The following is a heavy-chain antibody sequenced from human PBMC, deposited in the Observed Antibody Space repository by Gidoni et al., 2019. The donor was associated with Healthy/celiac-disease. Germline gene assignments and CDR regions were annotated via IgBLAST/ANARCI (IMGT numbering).Heavy chain of an antibody. Sequence: EVQLLESGGGLVQPGGSLRLSCAASGFTFRSYAMSRVRQAPGKGLEWVSASSGSGGSTYYADSVKGRFTISRDNSKNTLYLQMNSLRAEDTAVYYCAKEFCSGGSCYPPLDAFDIWGQGTMVTVSS. CDR1: GFTFRSYA. CDR3: AKEFCSGGSCYPPLDAFDI. J-gene: IGHJ3*02. D-gene: IGHD2-15*01. V-gene: IGHV3-23*01. CDR2: SSGSGGST.